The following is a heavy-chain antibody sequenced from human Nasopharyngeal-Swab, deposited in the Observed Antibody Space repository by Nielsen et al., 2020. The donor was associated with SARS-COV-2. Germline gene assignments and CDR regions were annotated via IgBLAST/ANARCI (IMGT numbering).Heavy chain of an antibody. D-gene: IGHD6-19*01. J-gene: IGHJ4*02. Sequence: VRQAPGKGLEWVSRITGDGRNTRYADSVKGRFTISRDNAKNALYLQMNSLRVEDTAVHYCARPVDDSSGNEFHYWGQGTLVTVSS. CDR2: ITGDGRNT. V-gene: IGHV3-74*01. CDR3: ARPVDDSSGNEFHY.